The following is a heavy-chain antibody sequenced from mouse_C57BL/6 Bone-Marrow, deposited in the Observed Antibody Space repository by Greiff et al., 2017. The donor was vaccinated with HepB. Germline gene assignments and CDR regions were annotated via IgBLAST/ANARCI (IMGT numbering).Heavy chain of an antibody. CDR1: GYAFSSSW. CDR3: ARGTTVVAPYWYFDV. CDR2: IYPGDGDT. J-gene: IGHJ1*03. D-gene: IGHD1-1*01. Sequence: QVHVKQSGPELVKPGASVKISCKASGYAFSSSWMNWVKQRPGKGLEWIGRIYPGDGDTNYNGKFKGKATLTADKSSSTAYMQLSSLTSEDSAVYFCARGTTVVAPYWYFDVWGTGTTVTVSS. V-gene: IGHV1-82*01.